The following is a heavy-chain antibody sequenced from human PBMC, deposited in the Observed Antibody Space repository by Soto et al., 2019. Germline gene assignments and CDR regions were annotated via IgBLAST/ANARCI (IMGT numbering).Heavy chain of an antibody. CDR2: IGTAGDT. CDR3: ASSYSNYALIDYYYYGMDV. V-gene: IGHV3-13*01. D-gene: IGHD4-4*01. Sequence: GLLRLPCAASGFTFISYDMHWVRQATGKGLEWVSAIGTAGDTYYPGSVKGRFTISGENAKNSLYLQMNSLRAGDTAVYYCASSYSNYALIDYYYYGMDVWGQGTTVTVS. J-gene: IGHJ6*02. CDR1: GFTFISYD.